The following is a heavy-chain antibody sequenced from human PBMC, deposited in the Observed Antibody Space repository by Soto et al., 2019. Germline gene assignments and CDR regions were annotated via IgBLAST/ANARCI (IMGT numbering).Heavy chain of an antibody. CDR2: IIPIFGTA. Sequence: GASVKVSCKASGGTFSSYAISWVRQAPGQGLEWMGGIIPIFGTANYAQKFQGRVTITADESTSTAYMELSSLRSEDTAVYYCARGREMATISPDWDYWGQGTLVTVSS. V-gene: IGHV1-69*13. J-gene: IGHJ4*02. D-gene: IGHD5-12*01. CDR1: GGTFSSYA. CDR3: ARGREMATISPDWDY.